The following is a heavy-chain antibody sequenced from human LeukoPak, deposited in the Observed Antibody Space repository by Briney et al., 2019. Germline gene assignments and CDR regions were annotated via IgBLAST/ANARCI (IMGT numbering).Heavy chain of an antibody. V-gene: IGHV4-59*01. CDR2: IYYSWST. D-gene: IGHD3-22*01. J-gene: IGHJ3*02. Sequence: SETLSLTCTVSGGSISSYYWSWIRQPPGKGLEWIGYIYYSWSTNYNPSLKSRVTISVDTSKNQFSLKLSSVTAADTAVYYCARVIDYYDSSGYYAAGAFDIWGQGTMVTVSS. CDR3: ARVIDYYDSSGYYAAGAFDI. CDR1: GGSISSYY.